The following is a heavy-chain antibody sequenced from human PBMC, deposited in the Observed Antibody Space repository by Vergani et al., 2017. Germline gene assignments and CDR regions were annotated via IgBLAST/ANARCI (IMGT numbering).Heavy chain of an antibody. CDR1: GVSVTDYN. V-gene: IGHV4-4*09. D-gene: IGHD3-10*01. CDR2: LSTTGGA. CDR3: ARSRIYYGAGSPDY. J-gene: IGHJ4*02. Sequence: QAQLQESGPGLVKPSETLSLNCHVFGVSVTDYNCNWIRQAPGKGLEWIGSLSTTGGATHASHNPSLKSRLSISVDTSKGQFSLRLTSVTAADSAIYYCARSRIYYGAGSPDYWGQGTLVTVSS.